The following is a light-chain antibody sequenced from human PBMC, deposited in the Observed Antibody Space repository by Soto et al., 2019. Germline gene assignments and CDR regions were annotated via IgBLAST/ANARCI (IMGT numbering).Light chain of an antibody. CDR3: QQYNSYST. V-gene: IGKV1-5*01. Sequence: DIQMTQSPSTLSASVGDRVTITCRASQSISNYLNWYQQKPGKAPKLLIYDASSLESGVPSRFSGSGSGTEFTLTISSLQPDDFATYYCQQYNSYSTFGQGTKV. J-gene: IGKJ1*01. CDR1: QSISNY. CDR2: DAS.